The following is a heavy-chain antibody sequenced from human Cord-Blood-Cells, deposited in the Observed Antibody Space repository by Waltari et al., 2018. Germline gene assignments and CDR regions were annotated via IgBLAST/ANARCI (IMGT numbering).Heavy chain of an antibody. CDR1: GYTFTGYY. CDR2: INPNSGGT. V-gene: IGHV1-2*02. Sequence: QVQLVQSGAEVKKPGASVKVSCKASGYTFTGYYIHWVRQAPGQGLEWMGWINPNSGGTNYAQKFQGRVTMTGDTSISTAYMELSRLRSDDTAVYYCARDIGGRGTHDAFDIWGQGTMVTVSS. CDR3: ARDIGGRGTHDAFDI. J-gene: IGHJ3*02. D-gene: IGHD3-16*01.